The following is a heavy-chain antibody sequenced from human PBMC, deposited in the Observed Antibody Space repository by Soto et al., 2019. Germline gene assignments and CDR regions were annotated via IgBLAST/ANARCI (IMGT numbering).Heavy chain of an antibody. D-gene: IGHD2-21*02. Sequence: GGSLRLSCAASGFTFSSYGMHWVRQAPGKGLEWVAVIWYDGSNKYYADSVKGRFTISRDNSKNTLYLQMNSLRAEDTAVYYCARSYCGGDCYSKSNYYYYGMDVWGQGTTVTVS. CDR2: IWYDGSNK. J-gene: IGHJ6*02. V-gene: IGHV3-33*01. CDR3: ARSYCGGDCYSKSNYYYYGMDV. CDR1: GFTFSSYG.